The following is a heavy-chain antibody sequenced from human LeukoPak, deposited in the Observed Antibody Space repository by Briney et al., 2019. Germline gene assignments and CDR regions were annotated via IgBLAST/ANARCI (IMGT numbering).Heavy chain of an antibody. CDR3: AVNSNSGTYPT. CDR1: GFTFSSYW. Sequence: GGPLRLSCAASGFTFSSYWMSWVRQAPGKGLEWVANIKQDGSEKTYVDSVKGRFTISRDNAKNSLYMQMNSLRGEDTAVYYCAVNSNSGTYPTWGQGTLVTVSS. V-gene: IGHV3-7*01. D-gene: IGHD3-10*01. CDR2: IKQDGSEK. J-gene: IGHJ5*02.